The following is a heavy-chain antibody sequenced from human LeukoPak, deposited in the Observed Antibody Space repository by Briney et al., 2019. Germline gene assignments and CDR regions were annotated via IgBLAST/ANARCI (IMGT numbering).Heavy chain of an antibody. CDR3: AISKYGDYDNNWFDP. CDR2: ISSSSSTI. D-gene: IGHD4-17*01. V-gene: IGHV3-48*01. J-gene: IGHJ5*02. Sequence: GGSLRLSCAASGFTFSSYSMNWVRQAPGKGLEWVSCISSSSSTIYYADSVKGRFTISRDNAKNSLYLQMNSLRAEDTAVYYCAISKYGDYDNNWFDPWGQGTLVTVSS. CDR1: GFTFSSYS.